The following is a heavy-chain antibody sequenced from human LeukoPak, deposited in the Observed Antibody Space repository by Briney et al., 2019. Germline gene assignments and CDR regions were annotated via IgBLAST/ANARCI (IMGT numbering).Heavy chain of an antibody. CDR2: INPNSGGT. V-gene: IGHV1-2*06. J-gene: IGHJ5*02. D-gene: IGHD2-2*01. CDR1: GYTFTGYY. Sequence: GASVKVSCKASGYTFTGYYMHWVRQAPGQGLEWMGRINPNSGGTNYAQKFQGRVTMTRDTSISTAYMELSRLRSDDTAVYYCARYQYQLLLGNWFDPWRQGTLVTVSS. CDR3: ARYQYQLLLGNWFDP.